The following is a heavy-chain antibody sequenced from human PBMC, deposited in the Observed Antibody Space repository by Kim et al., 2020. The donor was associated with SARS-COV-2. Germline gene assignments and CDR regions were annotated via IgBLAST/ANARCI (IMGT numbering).Heavy chain of an antibody. J-gene: IGHJ5*02. CDR2: INSDGGDT. V-gene: IGHV3-74*01. CDR1: GFTFSNYW. Sequence: GGSLRLSCEAAGFTFSNYWMNWVRQGPGKGLVWVARINSDGGDTHYADSVKGRFTISRDNDENTLHLQLNSLGVEDTAIYYCARGTFQQGFDPWGKGTLVTVYS. CDR3: ARGTFQQGFDP.